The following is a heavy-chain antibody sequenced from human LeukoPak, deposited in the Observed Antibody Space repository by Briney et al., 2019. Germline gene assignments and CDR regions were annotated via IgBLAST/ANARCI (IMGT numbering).Heavy chain of an antibody. CDR1: GGSISSYY. D-gene: IGHD3-10*01. V-gene: IGHV4-59*01. J-gene: IGHJ6*02. Sequence: SETLSLTCTVSGGSISSYYWGWIRQPPGEGLEWIGYIYYSGSTNYNPSLKSRVTISVDTSKNQFSLKLSSVTAADTAVYYCARGSGGSGSFYYGMDVWGQGTTVTVSS. CDR3: ARGSGGSGSFYYGMDV. CDR2: IYYSGST.